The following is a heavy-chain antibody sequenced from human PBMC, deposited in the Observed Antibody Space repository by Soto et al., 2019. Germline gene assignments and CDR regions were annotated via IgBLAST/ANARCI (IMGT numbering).Heavy chain of an antibody. V-gene: IGHV1-3*01. D-gene: IGHD2-2*01. J-gene: IGHJ6*02. Sequence: QVQLVQSGAEVKKPGASVKVSCKASGYTFTSYAMHWVRQAPGQRLEWMGWINAGNGNTKYSQKFQGRVTITRDTSASTAYMELSSLRSEDTAVYYCARGSGVVVPAASHYYYYYGMDVWGQGTTVTVSS. CDR3: ARGSGVVVPAASHYYYYYGMDV. CDR1: GYTFTSYA. CDR2: INAGNGNT.